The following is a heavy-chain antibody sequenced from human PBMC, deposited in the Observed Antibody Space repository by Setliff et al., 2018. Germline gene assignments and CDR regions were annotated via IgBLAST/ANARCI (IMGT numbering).Heavy chain of an antibody. V-gene: IGHV3-11*01. Sequence: GGSLRLSCATSGFTFSDYYMSWIRQTPGRGLEWVAYISSSGSLIYYPDSVKGRFTISRDNAKNSLYLQMNSLRAEDTALYYCAREVWNYYDKSWSGYADHWGQGTLVTVSS. CDR3: AREVWNYYDKSWSGYADH. J-gene: IGHJ4*02. CDR1: GFTFSDYY. D-gene: IGHD3-3*01. CDR2: ISSSGSLI.